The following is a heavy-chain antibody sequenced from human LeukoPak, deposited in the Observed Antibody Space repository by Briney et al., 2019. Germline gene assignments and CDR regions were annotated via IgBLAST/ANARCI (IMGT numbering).Heavy chain of an antibody. CDR3: ASELLGGNFFDY. V-gene: IGHV4-39*01. J-gene: IGHJ4*02. D-gene: IGHD1-26*01. CDR1: GGSISSSSYY. CDR2: IYYSGST. Sequence: PSETLSLTCTVSGGSISSSSYYWGWIRQPPGKGLEWIGSIYYSGSTYYNPSLKSRVTISVDTSKNQFSLKLSSVTAADTAVYYCASELLGGNFFDYWGQGTLVTVSS.